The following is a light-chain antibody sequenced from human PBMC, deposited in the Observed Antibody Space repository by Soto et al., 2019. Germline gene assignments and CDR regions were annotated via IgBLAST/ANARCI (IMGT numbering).Light chain of an antibody. CDR2: DVT. CDR3: SSYAGTHIV. CDR1: SSDVGGYNY. V-gene: IGLV2-8*01. Sequence: QSVITQPPSASGPPVQSVTISCTGTSSDVGGYNYVSWYQQHPGKAPKLMIYDVTKRPSGVPDRFSGSKSGNTASLTVSGLLAEDEADYYCSSYAGTHIVFGTGT. J-gene: IGLJ1*01.